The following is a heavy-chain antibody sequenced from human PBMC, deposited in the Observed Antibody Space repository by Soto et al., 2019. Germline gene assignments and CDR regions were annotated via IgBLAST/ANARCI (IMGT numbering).Heavy chain of an antibody. J-gene: IGHJ6*02. CDR1: GGTFSSDA. Sequence: SVKVACKGSGGTFSSDAISWGRHAPGQGLEWMGGIIPMFGTANYAQKFQGRVTITADKSTSTAYMELSSLRSEDTAVYYCARAWPRMATIQDYYYSGMDVWGQGTTVTVSS. CDR3: ARAWPRMATIQDYYYSGMDV. D-gene: IGHD5-12*01. V-gene: IGHV1-69*06. CDR2: IIPMFGTA.